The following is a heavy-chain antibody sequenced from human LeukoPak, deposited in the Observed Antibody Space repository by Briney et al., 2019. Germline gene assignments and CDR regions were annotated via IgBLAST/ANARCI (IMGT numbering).Heavy chain of an antibody. J-gene: IGHJ4*02. Sequence: GGSLRLSCAASGFTFSTYRMNWVRQAPGKGLEWVSSISSSSSYMYYPDSLKGRFTISRDNAKNSLYLQMDSLRAEDTAVYYCARFAYCGGDCYYFDYWGQGTLVTVSS. D-gene: IGHD2-21*01. V-gene: IGHV3-21*01. CDR3: ARFAYCGGDCYYFDY. CDR1: GFTFSTYR. CDR2: ISSSSSYM.